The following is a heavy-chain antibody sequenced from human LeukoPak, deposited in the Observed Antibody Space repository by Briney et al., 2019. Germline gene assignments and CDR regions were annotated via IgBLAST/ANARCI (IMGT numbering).Heavy chain of an antibody. Sequence: PGGSLRLSCSASGFTLSSYAMHWVRQAPGKGLEYVSAISSNGGSTYYADSVKGRFTISRDNSKNTLYLQMSSLRAEDTAVYYCVKDMATVTPDYWGQGTLVTVSS. V-gene: IGHV3-64D*06. J-gene: IGHJ4*02. D-gene: IGHD4-17*01. CDR3: VKDMATVTPDY. CDR2: ISSNGGST. CDR1: GFTLSSYA.